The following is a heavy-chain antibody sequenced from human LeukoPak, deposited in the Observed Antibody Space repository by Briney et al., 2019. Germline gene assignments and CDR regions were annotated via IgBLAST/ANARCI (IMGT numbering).Heavy chain of an antibody. J-gene: IGHJ4*02. D-gene: IGHD5-24*01. CDR2: IIDSGNTI. Sequence: GGSLRLSCAASVFTFSRYSMNWVRQAPGEGLEWVSYIIDSGNTIHYADSVKGRFTISRDNAKNSLFLQMNSLRDEDTSVFYCARDQGGYNYGRGYFDYWGRGTLVTVSS. CDR3: ARDQGGYNYGRGYFDY. V-gene: IGHV3-48*02. CDR1: VFTFSRYS.